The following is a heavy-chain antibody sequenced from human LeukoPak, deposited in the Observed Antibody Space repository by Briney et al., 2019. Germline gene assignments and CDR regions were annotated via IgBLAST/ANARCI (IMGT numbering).Heavy chain of an antibody. J-gene: IGHJ4*02. CDR3: ARGRRDGYKKYYFDY. Sequence: GASVKVSCKASGYTFTSYYMHWVRQAPGQGLEWMGIINPSGGSTSYAQKFQGRVTITADESTSTAYMELSSLRSEDTAVYYCARGRRDGYKKYYFDYWGQGTLVTVSS. CDR2: INPSGGST. V-gene: IGHV1-46*01. CDR1: GYTFTSYY. D-gene: IGHD5-24*01.